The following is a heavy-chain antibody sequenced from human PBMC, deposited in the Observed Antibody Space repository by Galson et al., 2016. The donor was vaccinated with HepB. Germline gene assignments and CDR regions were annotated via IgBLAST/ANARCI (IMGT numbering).Heavy chain of an antibody. Sequence: SETLSLTCAVSGDSISSTYWRSWVRQPPGKGLEWIGEITPSGGTNYNPSLRSRVTISGDRSKSQFSLRLSSVTAADTAEYYCAAHPVDFSYWGQGMLVTVSS. D-gene: IGHD3/OR15-3a*01. CDR3: AAHPVDFSY. CDR1: GDSISSTYW. CDR2: ITPSGGT. V-gene: IGHV4-4*02. J-gene: IGHJ4*02.